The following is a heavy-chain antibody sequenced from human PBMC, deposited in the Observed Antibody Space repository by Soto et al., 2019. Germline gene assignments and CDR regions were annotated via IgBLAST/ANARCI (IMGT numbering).Heavy chain of an antibody. D-gene: IGHD6-13*01. Sequence: PSETLSLTCTVSSGSISSYYWSWIRQPAGKGLEWIGRIYTSGSTNYNPSLKSRVTMSVDTSKNQFSLKLSSVTAADTAVYYCARAWSSSSWRNWFDPWGQGTLVTVSS. V-gene: IGHV4-4*07. CDR2: IYTSGST. CDR3: ARAWSSSSWRNWFDP. CDR1: SGSISSYY. J-gene: IGHJ5*02.